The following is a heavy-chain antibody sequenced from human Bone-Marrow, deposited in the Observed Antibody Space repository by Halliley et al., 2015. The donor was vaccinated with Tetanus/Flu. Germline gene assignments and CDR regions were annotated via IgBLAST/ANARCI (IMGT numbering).Heavy chain of an antibody. CDR3: AIEVGTALPPYRSFLHN. J-gene: IGHJ4*02. CDR2: ITHDGSDE. Sequence: SLRLSCAASGFTFSTYSMNWVRQAPGKGLEWVAVITHDGSDEYYADSVKGRFTISRDNSKNTLYLQINSLRAEDTAVYYCAIEVGTALPPYRSFLHNWGRRPLVTVSS. D-gene: IGHD6-19*01. V-gene: IGHV3-30*03. CDR1: GFTFSTYS.